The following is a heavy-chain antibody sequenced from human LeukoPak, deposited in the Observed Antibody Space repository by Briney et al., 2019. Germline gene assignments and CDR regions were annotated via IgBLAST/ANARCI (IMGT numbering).Heavy chain of an antibody. CDR3: ARAKLTHGDYVAADY. J-gene: IGHJ4*02. Sequence: GASVKVSCKASGYTFTSYDVNWVRQATGQGLEWMGWMNPKSGNAGYAQKFQGRVIMTRDASTTIAYMELSSLTSEDTAVYYCARAKLTHGDYVAADYWGQGTLVTVSS. V-gene: IGHV1-8*01. CDR1: GYTFTSYD. CDR2: MNPKSGNA. D-gene: IGHD4-17*01.